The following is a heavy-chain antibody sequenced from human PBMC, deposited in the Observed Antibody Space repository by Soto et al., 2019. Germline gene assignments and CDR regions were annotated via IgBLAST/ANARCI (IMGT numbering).Heavy chain of an antibody. D-gene: IGHD1-26*01. Sequence: EVQLLESGGGLVLPGGSLRLSCAASGFTFSSYAMRWVRQAPVRGLEWVSAISGSGGSTYYADSVKGRFTISRDNSKNTLYLQMNSLRAEDTAVYYCARRGSGSYYDYWVQGTLVTVSS. CDR2: ISGSGGST. V-gene: IGHV3-23*01. CDR3: ARRGSGSYYDY. CDR1: GFTFSSYA. J-gene: IGHJ4*02.